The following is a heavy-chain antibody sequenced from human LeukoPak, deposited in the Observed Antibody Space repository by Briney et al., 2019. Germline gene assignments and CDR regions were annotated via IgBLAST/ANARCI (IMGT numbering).Heavy chain of an antibody. J-gene: IGHJ4*02. V-gene: IGHV4-59*08. CDR2: IYYSGST. CDR1: GGSISSYY. Sequence: SETLSLTCTVSGGSISSYYWSWIRQPPGKGLEWIGYIYYSGSTNYNPSLKSRVTISVDTSKNQFSLKLSPVTAADTAVYYCARQADTAMDPSFDYWGQGTLVTVSS. D-gene: IGHD5-18*01. CDR3: ARQADTAMDPSFDY.